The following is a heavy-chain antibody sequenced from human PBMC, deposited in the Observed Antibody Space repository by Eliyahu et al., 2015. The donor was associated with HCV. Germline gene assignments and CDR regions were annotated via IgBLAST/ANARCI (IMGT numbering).Heavy chain of an antibody. CDR2: IFANDAK. V-gene: IGHV2-26*01. CDR3: ARVSTELLLWNWWYYLDV. D-gene: IGHD3-10*01. Sequence: QVTLKESGPVLVKPTETLTLTCTVSGFSLNXRGVSWXRQPPGKALEWLAHIFANDAKSYSTSLRSRLTISKDTSRSQVVLTMTNVDPVDTATYYCARVSTELLLWNWWYYLDVWGKGTTVTVSS. CDR1: GFSLNXRG. J-gene: IGHJ6*03.